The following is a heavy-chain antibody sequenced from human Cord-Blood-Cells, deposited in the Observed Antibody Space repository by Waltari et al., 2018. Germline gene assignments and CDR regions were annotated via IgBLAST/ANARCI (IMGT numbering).Heavy chain of an antibody. CDR1: GGTFSGYA. V-gene: IGHV1-69*01. CDR2: SIPICGTA. Sequence: QVQLVQSGAEVKKPGSPVKVSCKASGGTFSGYAITWVRPAPGQGLEWMGGSIPICGTANYAQKFQGRVTITADESTSTAYMELSSLRSEDTAVYYCARWTTAMVTYFDYWGQGTLVTVSS. J-gene: IGHJ4*02. D-gene: IGHD5-18*01. CDR3: ARWTTAMVTYFDY.